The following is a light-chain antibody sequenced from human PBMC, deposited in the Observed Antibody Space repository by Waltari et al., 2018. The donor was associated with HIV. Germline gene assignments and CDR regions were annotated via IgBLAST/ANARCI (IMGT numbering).Light chain of an antibody. J-gene: IGLJ3*02. V-gene: IGLV2-14*01. Sequence: HSALTQPASVSGSPGQSITSSCTETSSDIGGYTYVSRYQQQPGKAPKLMISEVSNRPSGVSNRFSGSKSGNTASLTISGLQAEDEADYYCSSYTTSSTWVFGGGTKLTVL. CDR2: EVS. CDR3: SSYTTSSTWV. CDR1: SSDIGGYTY.